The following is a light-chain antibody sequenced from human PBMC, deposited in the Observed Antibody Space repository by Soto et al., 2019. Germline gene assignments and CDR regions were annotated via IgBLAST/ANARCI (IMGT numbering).Light chain of an antibody. CDR2: ATS. CDR3: QQYDTSPPMYT. V-gene: IGKV3-20*01. Sequence: EIVLTQSPGTLSLSPGERATLSCRASQSVDSTYLAWYQQKPAQSPRLLIYATSTRAAGIPDRFSGSGSGTDFTLTISRLEPDDVAVYYCQQYDTSPPMYTFGQGTKVDIK. J-gene: IGKJ2*01. CDR1: QSVDSTY.